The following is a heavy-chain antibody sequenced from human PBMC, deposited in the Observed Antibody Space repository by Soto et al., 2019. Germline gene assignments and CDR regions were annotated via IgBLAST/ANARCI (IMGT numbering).Heavy chain of an antibody. D-gene: IGHD6-19*01. V-gene: IGHV1-69*13. CDR2: IIPTFGTA. CDR1: GGTFSSYA. J-gene: IGHJ6*02. CDR3: ARDDGIAVAGTRDNYYYYGMDV. Sequence: ASVKVSCKASGGTFSSYAISWVRQAPGQGLEWMGGIIPTFGTANYAQKFQGRVTITADESTSTAYMELSSLRSEDTAVYYCARDDGIAVAGTRDNYYYYGMDVWGQGTTVTVSS.